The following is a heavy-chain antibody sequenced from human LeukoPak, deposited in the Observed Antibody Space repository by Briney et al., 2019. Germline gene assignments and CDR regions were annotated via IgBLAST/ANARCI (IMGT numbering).Heavy chain of an antibody. V-gene: IGHV3-7*04. CDR1: GFTLSSYW. Sequence: GGSLRLSCAASGFTLSSYWMNWVRQAPGKGLEWVANIKEDGSEKYYVDSVKGRFTISRDNAKNLLYLQMNSLRAEDTAVYYCARDRVIDYWGQGTLATVSS. CDR3: ARDRVIDY. CDR2: IKEDGSEK. J-gene: IGHJ4*02. D-gene: IGHD3-10*01.